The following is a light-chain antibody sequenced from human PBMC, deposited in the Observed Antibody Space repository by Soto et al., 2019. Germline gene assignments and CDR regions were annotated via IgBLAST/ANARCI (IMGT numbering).Light chain of an antibody. Sequence: QSALSQPPSVSGAPGQKVTISCTVSSSNIGAGYDLHWYQQLPGTAPKLLLYGNSNRPSGVPDRFSGSKSGTSASLAITGLQAEDEADYCCQSYDSSLSAYVFGTGTKVTVL. V-gene: IGLV1-40*01. CDR1: SSNIGAGYD. CDR2: GNS. CDR3: QSYDSSLSAYV. J-gene: IGLJ1*01.